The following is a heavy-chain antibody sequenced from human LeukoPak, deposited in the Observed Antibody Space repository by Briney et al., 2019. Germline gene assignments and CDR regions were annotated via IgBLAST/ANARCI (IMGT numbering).Heavy chain of an antibody. CDR3: AKKVPSHYSSSWYSHYFDY. D-gene: IGHD6-13*01. J-gene: IGHJ4*02. CDR2: ISWNSGSI. Sequence: GGSLRLSCAASGFTFDDYAMHWVRQAPGKGLEWVSGISWNSGSIAYADSVKGRFTISRDNAKNSLYLQMNSLRAEDTALYYCAKKVPSHYSSSWYSHYFDYWGQGTLVTVSS. V-gene: IGHV3-9*01. CDR1: GFTFDDYA.